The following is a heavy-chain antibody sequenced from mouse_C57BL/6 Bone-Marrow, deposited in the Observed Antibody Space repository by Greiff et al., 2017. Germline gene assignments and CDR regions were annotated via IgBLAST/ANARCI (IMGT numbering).Heavy chain of an antibody. Sequence: EVQLQQSGAELVRPGASVKLSCTASGFNIKDYYMHWVKQRPEQGLEWIGRIDPEDGDTEYAPKFQGKATMTADPSSNTAYLQLSSLTSEDTAVYYGTTKDYYGRFDYWGQGTTLTVSS. CDR3: TTKDYYGRFDY. D-gene: IGHD1-1*01. J-gene: IGHJ2*01. CDR1: GFNIKDYY. CDR2: IDPEDGDT. V-gene: IGHV14-1*01.